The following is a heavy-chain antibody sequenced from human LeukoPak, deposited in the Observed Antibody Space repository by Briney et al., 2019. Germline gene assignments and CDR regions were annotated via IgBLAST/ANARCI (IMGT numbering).Heavy chain of an antibody. D-gene: IGHD6-13*01. Sequence: ASVKVSCKASGYTFTSHGISWVRQAPGQGLEWMGWISAYNANTNYAQKLQGRVTMTTDTSTSTAYMELRSLRSDDTAVYYCARLPYSSSYFDYWGQGTLVTVSS. CDR3: ARLPYSSSYFDY. CDR1: GYTFTSHG. J-gene: IGHJ4*02. CDR2: ISAYNANT. V-gene: IGHV1-18*01.